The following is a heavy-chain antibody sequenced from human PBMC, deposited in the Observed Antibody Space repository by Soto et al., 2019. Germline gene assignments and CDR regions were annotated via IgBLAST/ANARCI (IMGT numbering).Heavy chain of an antibody. D-gene: IGHD3-22*01. CDR1: GGSISSGDYY. CDR2: TYYSGST. J-gene: IGHJ4*02. Sequence: QVQLQESGPGLVKPSQTLSLTCTVSGGSISSGDYYWCWIRQPPGKGLEWIGYTYYSGSTYYNPSLKSRVTLSVDTSKNQFALKLSSVTAADTAVYYCARVPYYYDSSGLDYWGQGTLVTVSS. CDR3: ARVPYYYDSSGLDY. V-gene: IGHV4-30-4*01.